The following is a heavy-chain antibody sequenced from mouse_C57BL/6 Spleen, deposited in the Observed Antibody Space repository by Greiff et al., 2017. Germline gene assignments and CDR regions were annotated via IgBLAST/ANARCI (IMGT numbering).Heavy chain of an antibody. J-gene: IGHJ2*01. Sequence: EVKLMESGGGLVKPGGSLKLSCAASGFTFSDYGMHWVRQAPEKGLEWVAYISSGSSTIYYADTVKGRFTISRDNAKNTLFLQMTSVGSEDTAMYYCARSDYGRESYYFDYWGQGTTLTVSS. CDR1: GFTFSDYG. CDR2: ISSGSSTI. V-gene: IGHV5-17*01. CDR3: ARSDYGRESYYFDY. D-gene: IGHD1-1*01.